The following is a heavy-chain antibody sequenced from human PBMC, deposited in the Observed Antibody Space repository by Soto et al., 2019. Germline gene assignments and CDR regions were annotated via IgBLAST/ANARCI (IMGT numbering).Heavy chain of an antibody. Sequence: QVQLQQWGAGLLKPSETLSLNCAVTGGSLSGYYWSWIRQPPGKGLEWIGEVKDGGPTNYSPSLRGRVTLPPATATNQFSRRLNSVTAADTGVYYCARGQEGVVATHWDQGSLVTVSS. V-gene: IGHV4-34*01. CDR1: GGSLSGYY. D-gene: IGHD5-12*01. CDR3: ARGQEGVVATH. CDR2: VKDGGPT. J-gene: IGHJ4*02.